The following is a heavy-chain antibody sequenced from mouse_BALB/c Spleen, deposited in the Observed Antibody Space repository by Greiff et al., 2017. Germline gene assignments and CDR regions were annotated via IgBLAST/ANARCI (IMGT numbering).Heavy chain of an antibody. CDR2: IWGDGST. Sequence: VKVVESGPGLVAPSQSLSITCTVSGFSLTSYGVSWVRQPPGKGLEWLGVIWGDGSTNYHSALISRLSISKDNSKSQVFLKLNSLQTDDTATYYCAKAHIHYYGYGFAYWGQGTLVTVSA. D-gene: IGHD1-2*01. CDR3: AKAHIHYYGYGFAY. V-gene: IGHV2-3*01. J-gene: IGHJ3*01. CDR1: GFSLTSYG.